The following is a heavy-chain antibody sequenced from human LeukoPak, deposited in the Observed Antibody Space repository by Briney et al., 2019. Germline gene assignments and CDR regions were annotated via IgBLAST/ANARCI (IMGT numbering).Heavy chain of an antibody. CDR1: GGTFSSYA. CDR2: IIPIFCTA. CDR3: ARESGSYSAFDI. V-gene: IGHV1-69*01. J-gene: IGHJ3*02. D-gene: IGHD1-26*01. Sequence: SVKVSCNASGGTFSSYAISWVRQAPGQALEWMGGIIPIFCTANYAQKFKIRVTITADESSSTVYLELSSLRSEDTGVYYCARESGSYSAFDIWGQGTMVTVSS.